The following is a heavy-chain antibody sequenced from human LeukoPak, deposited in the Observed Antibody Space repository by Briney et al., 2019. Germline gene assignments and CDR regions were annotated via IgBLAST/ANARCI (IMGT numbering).Heavy chain of an antibody. V-gene: IGHV3-7*03. Sequence: PGGSLRLSCVASGFKFSTYWMSWVRQAPGKGLEWVANIKQDGSDKYYVDSVKGRFTISRDNAKNSLYLQMNSLRAEDTALYYCAKDGYYDSTGYIDYWGQGTVVTVSS. D-gene: IGHD3-22*01. J-gene: IGHJ4*02. CDR2: IKQDGSDK. CDR3: AKDGYYDSTGYIDY. CDR1: GFKFSTYW.